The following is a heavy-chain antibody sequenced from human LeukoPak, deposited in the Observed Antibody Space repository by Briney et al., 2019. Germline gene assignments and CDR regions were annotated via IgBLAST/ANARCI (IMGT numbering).Heavy chain of an antibody. V-gene: IGHV3-23*01. D-gene: IGHD2-2*01. CDR3: VKAVGSCSGASCYASQDY. CDR1: GFTFTSYA. CDR2: ISGRGSST. Sequence: GGSLRLSCAASGFTFTSYAMSWVRQAPGKGLEWVSAISGRGSSTYYADSVRGRFTISRDNSNNTLYLQMSSLRAEDTAIYYCVKAVGSCSGASCYASQDYWGQGTLVTVSS. J-gene: IGHJ4*02.